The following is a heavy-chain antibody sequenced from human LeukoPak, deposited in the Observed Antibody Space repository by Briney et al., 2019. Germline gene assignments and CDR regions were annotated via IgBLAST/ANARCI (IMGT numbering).Heavy chain of an antibody. D-gene: IGHD3-10*01. CDR1: GFTFSNSA. CDR3: AKDLRALDY. Sequence: GGSLRLSCSASGFTFSNSAMHWVRQAPGKGLEDVSVIGSSGGSTYYADSVKGRFTISRDNSKNTLYLQMNSLRAEDTAVYYCAKDLRALDYWGQGTLVTVSS. J-gene: IGHJ4*02. CDR2: IGSSGGST. V-gene: IGHV3-64*04.